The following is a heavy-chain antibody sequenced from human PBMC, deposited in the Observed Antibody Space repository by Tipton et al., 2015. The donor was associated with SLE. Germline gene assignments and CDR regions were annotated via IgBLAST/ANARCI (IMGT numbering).Heavy chain of an antibody. V-gene: IGHV3-15*01. Sequence: SLRLSCATSGFTFSSYALSWVRRAPGQGLEWVARIKSKIDGETADYASAVKDRFIVSRDDSKKTLYLQMNSLKTEDTAIYYCTTILWVGEVSDYWGQGTLVTVSS. D-gene: IGHD3-10*01. J-gene: IGHJ4*02. CDR2: IKSKIDGETA. CDR1: GFTFSSYA. CDR3: TTILWVGEVSDY.